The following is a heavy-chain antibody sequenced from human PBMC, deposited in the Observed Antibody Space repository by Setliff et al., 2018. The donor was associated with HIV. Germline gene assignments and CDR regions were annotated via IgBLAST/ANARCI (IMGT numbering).Heavy chain of an antibody. V-gene: IGHV1-69*13. J-gene: IGHJ4*02. Sequence: SVKVSCKASGGAFSSYATSWVRQAPGQGLEWMGGIIPIFGTANYAQKFQGRVTISADESTSTAYMELSGLRSEDTAVYYCSIDVIGGWLRPMPDFWGPGTLVTVSS. D-gene: IGHD5-12*01. CDR3: SIDVIGGWLRPMPDF. CDR1: GGAFSSYA. CDR2: IIPIFGTA.